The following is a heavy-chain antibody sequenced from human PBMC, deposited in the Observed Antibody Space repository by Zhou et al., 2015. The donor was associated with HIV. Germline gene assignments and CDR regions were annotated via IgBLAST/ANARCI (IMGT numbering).Heavy chain of an antibody. CDR2: IHLNSGGT. V-gene: IGHV1-2*02. J-gene: IGHJ4*02. Sequence: QVQLVQSGAEVRRPGASVKVSCQTSGYTFTNHYMHWVRQAPGQGLEWMGWIHLNSGGTNYAQKFRGRVTITRDTSISTMYMELNSLTSDDTAVYFCARDHNWGPDYWGQGTLVTVSS. CDR3: ARDHNWGPDY. D-gene: IGHD7-27*01. CDR1: GYTFTNHY.